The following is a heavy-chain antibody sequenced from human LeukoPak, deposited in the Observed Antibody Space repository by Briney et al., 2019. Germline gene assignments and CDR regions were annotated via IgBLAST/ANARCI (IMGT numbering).Heavy chain of an antibody. CDR1: GGTFSSYA. V-gene: IGHV1-69*04. CDR2: IIPILGIA. CDR3: ARQGETYYYDSSGYYYDY. D-gene: IGHD3-22*01. J-gene: IGHJ4*02. Sequence: ASVKLSCKASGGTFSSYAISWVRQAPGQGLEWMGRIIPILGIANYAQKFQGRVTITADKSTSTAYMELSSLRSEDTAVYYCARQGETYYYDSSGYYYDYWGQGTLVTVSS.